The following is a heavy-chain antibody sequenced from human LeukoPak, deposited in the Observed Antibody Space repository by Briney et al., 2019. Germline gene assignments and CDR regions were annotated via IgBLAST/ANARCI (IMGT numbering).Heavy chain of an antibody. V-gene: IGHV4-34*01. CDR1: GGSFSGYY. J-gene: IGHJ6*03. D-gene: IGHD3-10*01. CDR3: ARAGPLTMVRGVIAGDYYYYYMDV. CDR2: INHSGST. Sequence: SETLSLTCAVYGGSFSGYYWSWIRQPPGKGLEWIGEINHSGSTNYNPSLKSRVTISVDTSKNQFSLKLSSVTAADTAVYYCARAGPLTMVRGVIAGDYYYYYMDVWGKGTTVTVSS.